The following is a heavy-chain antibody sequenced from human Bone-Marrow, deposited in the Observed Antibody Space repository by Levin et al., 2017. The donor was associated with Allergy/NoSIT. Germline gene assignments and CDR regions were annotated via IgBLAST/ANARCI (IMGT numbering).Heavy chain of an antibody. CDR1: GFSFSSYT. J-gene: IGHJ6*02. CDR2: ITGSGNYI. Sequence: PGESLKISCAASGFSFSSYTVNWVRQAPGKGLEWVSSITGSGNYIFYSDSVKGRFTISRDNAKNSLYLQMNSLRAEDTAVYYCARSRSGHLQYYYYPMDVWGQGTTVTVSS. D-gene: IGHD6-19*01. V-gene: IGHV3-21*06. CDR3: ARSRSGHLQYYYYPMDV.